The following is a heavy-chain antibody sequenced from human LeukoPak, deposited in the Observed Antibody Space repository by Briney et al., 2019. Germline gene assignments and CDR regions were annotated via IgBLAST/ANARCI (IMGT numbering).Heavy chain of an antibody. Sequence: GGSLRLSCAASGFTFSTYWMTWVRQAPGKGLEWVANIKQDGSEKYYVDSVEGRFTISRDNAKNSLYLQMNSLRAGDTAVYYCARDKRGHHYWGQGTLVTVSS. CDR1: GFTFSTYW. CDR3: ARDKRGHHY. J-gene: IGHJ4*02. D-gene: IGHD2-15*01. CDR2: IKQDGSEK. V-gene: IGHV3-7*01.